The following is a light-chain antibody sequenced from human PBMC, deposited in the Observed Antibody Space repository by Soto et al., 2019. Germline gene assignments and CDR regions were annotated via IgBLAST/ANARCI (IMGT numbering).Light chain of an antibody. CDR1: QSVSSK. Sequence: ETLMTQSPATLSVSPVEGATLSCRASQSVSSKLAWYQQKPGQAPRLLIYGASTRATGIPARFSGSGSGTEFTLIISSLQSEDSAVYYCQQYNSWLWKFGQGTKVDIK. CDR2: GAS. V-gene: IGKV3-15*01. J-gene: IGKJ1*01. CDR3: QQYNSWLWK.